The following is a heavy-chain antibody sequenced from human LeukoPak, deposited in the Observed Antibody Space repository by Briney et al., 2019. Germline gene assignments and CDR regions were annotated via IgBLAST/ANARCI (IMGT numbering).Heavy chain of an antibody. CDR3: AREWGVDCSSTSCSEPAFDI. CDR2: INHGGST. Sequence: SETLSLTCAVYGGSFSGYYWSWIRQPPGKGLEWIGEINHGGSTNYNPSLKSRVTISVDTSKNQFSLKLRSVTGADAAVYYGAREWGVDCSSTSCSEPAFDIWGQGTMVTVSS. D-gene: IGHD2-2*01. J-gene: IGHJ3*02. CDR1: GGSFSGYY. V-gene: IGHV4-34*01.